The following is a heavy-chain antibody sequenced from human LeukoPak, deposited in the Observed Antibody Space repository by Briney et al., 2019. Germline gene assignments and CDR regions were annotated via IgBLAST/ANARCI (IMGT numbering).Heavy chain of an antibody. D-gene: IGHD1-1*01. V-gene: IGHV3-23*01. CDR1: GFTFSSYA. CDR3: AKACWVSNADAVL. CDR2: ISGRGGST. Sequence: GGSLRLSCAASGFTFSSYAMSWVRQAPGKGLEWVSAISGRGGSTYYADSVKGRFTLSRDDSRNTVYLHLNNLRVEDTAVYYCAKACWVSNADAVLWGQGTVVSVYS. J-gene: IGHJ4*02.